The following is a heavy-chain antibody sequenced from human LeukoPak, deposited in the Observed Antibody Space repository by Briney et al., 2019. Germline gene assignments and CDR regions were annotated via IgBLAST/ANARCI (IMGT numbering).Heavy chain of an antibody. V-gene: IGHV3-9*01. Sequence: GGSLRLSCAASGFTFDDYAMHWVRQAPGKGLEWVSGISWNSGSIGYADSVKGRFTISRDNAKNSLHLQMNSLRAEDTALYYCAKDSSYSNNGAFDYWGQGTLVTVSS. CDR3: AKDSSYSNNGAFDY. CDR1: GFTFDDYA. CDR2: ISWNSGSI. J-gene: IGHJ4*02. D-gene: IGHD4-11*01.